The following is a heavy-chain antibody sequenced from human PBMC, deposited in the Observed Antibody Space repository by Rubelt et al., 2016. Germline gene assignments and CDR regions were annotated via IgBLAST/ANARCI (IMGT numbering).Heavy chain of an antibody. CDR3: TRDYDFWSHYSSYGMDV. CDR1: GGSISRSTYY. D-gene: IGHD3-3*01. Sequence: QLQLQESGPGLVKPSETLSLTCTVSGGSISRSTYYWGWIRQPPGKGLEWIGSVYYSGSTYYNPSLKGRVTISVDTSKNQFSLKVNSVTAADPAVYYCTRDYDFWSHYSSYGMDVWGQGTTVTVSS. CDR2: VYYSGST. J-gene: IGHJ6*02. V-gene: IGHV4-39*02.